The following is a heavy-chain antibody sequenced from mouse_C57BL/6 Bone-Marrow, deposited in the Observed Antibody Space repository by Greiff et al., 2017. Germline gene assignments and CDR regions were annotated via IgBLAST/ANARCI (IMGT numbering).Heavy chain of an antibody. J-gene: IGHJ2*01. CDR1: GFTFSSYG. CDR3: ARHPY. V-gene: IGHV5-6*01. Sequence: EVQGVESGGDLVKPGGSLKLSCAASGFTFSSYGMSWVRQTPDKRLEWVATISSGGSYTYYPDSVKGRFTISRDNAKNTLYLQMSSLKSEDTAMYYCARHPYWGQGTTLTVSS. CDR2: ISSGGSYT.